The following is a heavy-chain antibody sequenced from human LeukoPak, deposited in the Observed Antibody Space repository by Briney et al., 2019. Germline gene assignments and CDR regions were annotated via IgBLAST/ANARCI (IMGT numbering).Heavy chain of an antibody. J-gene: IGHJ4*02. CDR2: VIPSGTDI. CDR3: TRDPRRLDY. CDR1: GFTFTTYG. V-gene: IGHV3-21*04. Sequence: GGTLRLSCAASGFTFTTYGMNWVRQAPGKGLEWVSGVIPSGTDISYADSVKGRFTISRDNAKNSLYLQMNSLRAEDTAVYYCTRDPRRLDYWGQGTLVTVSS.